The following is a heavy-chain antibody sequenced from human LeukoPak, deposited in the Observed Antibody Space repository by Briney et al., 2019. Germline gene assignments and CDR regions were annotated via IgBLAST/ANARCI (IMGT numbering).Heavy chain of an antibody. CDR3: ARDSTYIAVAGTFDY. V-gene: IGHV1-18*01. Sequence: ASVKVSCKASGYTFTNYGISWVRQAPGQGLEWMGWISAYNGNTNYAQKLQGRVTMTTDTSTSTAYMELRSLRSDDTAVYYCARDSTYIAVAGTFDYWGQGTLVTVSS. CDR1: GYTFTNYG. D-gene: IGHD6-19*01. J-gene: IGHJ4*02. CDR2: ISAYNGNT.